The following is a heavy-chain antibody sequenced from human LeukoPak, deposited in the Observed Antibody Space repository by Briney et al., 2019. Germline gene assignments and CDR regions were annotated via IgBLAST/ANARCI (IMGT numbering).Heavy chain of an antibody. D-gene: IGHD4-23*01. Sequence: GGSLRPSCAASGFTFSSYWMHWVRQAPGKGLVWVSRINSDGSGTSYANSVKGRFTTSRDNAKNTLYLQMNSLRAEDTAVYYCARTYSGNSGLDYWGQGTLLTVSS. V-gene: IGHV3-74*01. CDR3: ARTYSGNSGLDY. J-gene: IGHJ4*02. CDR1: GFTFSSYW. CDR2: INSDGSGT.